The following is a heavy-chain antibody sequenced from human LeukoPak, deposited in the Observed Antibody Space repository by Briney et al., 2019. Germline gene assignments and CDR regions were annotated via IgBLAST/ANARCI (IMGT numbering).Heavy chain of an antibody. CDR1: GGSIASISNY. CDR2: IYYSGNT. V-gene: IGHV4-39*01. D-gene: IGHD2-8*01. CDR3: ARFCTNGVCSFSNVMGV. J-gene: IGHJ6*02. Sequence: SETLSLTCTVSGGSIASISNYWGWVRQPPGTGLEWIDGIYYSGNTYYNPSLKSRVTISVDTSKNQFSLKLSSVTAAGTAVYYCARFCTNGVCSFSNVMGVWGQGTTVTVSS.